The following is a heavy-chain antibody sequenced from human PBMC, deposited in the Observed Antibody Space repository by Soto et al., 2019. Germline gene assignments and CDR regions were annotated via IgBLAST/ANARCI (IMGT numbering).Heavy chain of an antibody. Sequence: QVQLVDSGGGVVQPGRSLRLSCAASGFTFSDYGMHWVRQAPGKGLEWVAVLSYDGSNKFYADSVKGRLTISRDNSKNTLHLQMDSLRPEGTAVYYCAKAGCGNTMCYYNPWGQGTLVAVCS. J-gene: IGHJ5*02. CDR3: AKAGCGNTMCYYNP. CDR2: LSYDGSNK. CDR1: GFTFSDYG. D-gene: IGHD3-3*01. V-gene: IGHV3-30*18.